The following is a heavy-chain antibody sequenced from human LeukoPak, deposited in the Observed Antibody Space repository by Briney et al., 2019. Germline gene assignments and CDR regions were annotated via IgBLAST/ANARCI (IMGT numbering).Heavy chain of an antibody. D-gene: IGHD3-3*01. CDR3: ARGNPYYDFWSGYPGSNWFDP. CDR1: GGSISSYY. J-gene: IGHJ5*02. V-gene: IGHV4-59*12. CDR2: IYYSGST. Sequence: SETLSLTCTVSGGSISSYYWSWIRQPPGKGLEWIGYIYYSGSTNYNPSLKSRVTISVDTSKDQFSLKLSSVTAADTAVYYCARGNPYYDFWSGYPGSNWFDPWGQGTLVTVSS.